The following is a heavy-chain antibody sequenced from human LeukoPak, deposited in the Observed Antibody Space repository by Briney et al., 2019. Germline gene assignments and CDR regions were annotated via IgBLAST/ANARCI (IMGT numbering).Heavy chain of an antibody. CDR3: AGGGWSFDAFDF. D-gene: IGHD6-19*01. J-gene: IGHJ3*01. CDR2: IHHSGST. V-gene: IGHV4-59*08. CDR1: GFTFSDYY. Sequence: GSLRLSCAASGFTFSDYYMSWIRQPPGKGLEWIGYIHHSGSTNYGPSLKSRVTISVDTSKNRFSLRLSSLTAADTAVYFCAGGGWSFDAFDFWGQGTMVTVSS.